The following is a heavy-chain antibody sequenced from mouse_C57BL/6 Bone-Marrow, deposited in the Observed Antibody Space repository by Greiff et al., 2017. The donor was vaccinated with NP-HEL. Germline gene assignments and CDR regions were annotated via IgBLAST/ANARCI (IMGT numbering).Heavy chain of an antibody. CDR2: ITHSGET. CDR1: GFPITSGYY. V-gene: IGHV12-3*01. Sequence: VQLQQSGPGLVKPSQSLFLTCSITGFPITSGYYWIWIRQSPGKPLEWMGYITHSGETFYNPSLQSPISITRETSKNQFFLQLNSVTTEDTAMYYCAGGLEWFAYWGQGTLVTVSA. J-gene: IGHJ3*01. CDR3: AGGLEWFAY.